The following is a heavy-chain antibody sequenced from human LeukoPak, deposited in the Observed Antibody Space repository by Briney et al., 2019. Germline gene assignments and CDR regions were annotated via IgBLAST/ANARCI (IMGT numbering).Heavy chain of an antibody. D-gene: IGHD3-16*01. V-gene: IGHV3-21*01. CDR3: ARVPLYVWGEGPYYYYMDV. J-gene: IGHJ6*03. CDR2: ISSSSSYI. CDR1: GFTFSSYS. Sequence: PGGSLRLSCAASGFTFSSYSMNWVRQAPGKGLEWVSSISSSSSYIYYADSVKGRFTISRDNAKNSLYLQMNSLRAEDTAVYYCARVPLYVWGEGPYYYYMDVWGKGTTVTVSS.